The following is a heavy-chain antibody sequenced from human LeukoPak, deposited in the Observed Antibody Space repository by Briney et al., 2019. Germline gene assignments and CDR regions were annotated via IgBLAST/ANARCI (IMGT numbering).Heavy chain of an antibody. V-gene: IGHV3-7*01. Sequence: GGSLRLSCAASGFSFSTSWLTWVRQAPGKGLEWVANIKKDGSEKYYVDSVKGRFTISRDNAKNSVYLQMNSLRAEDTAVYYCARISYSSGSCFDYWGQGSLVTVSS. CDR1: GFSFSTSW. D-gene: IGHD6-19*01. J-gene: IGHJ4*02. CDR2: IKKDGSEK. CDR3: ARISYSSGSCFDY.